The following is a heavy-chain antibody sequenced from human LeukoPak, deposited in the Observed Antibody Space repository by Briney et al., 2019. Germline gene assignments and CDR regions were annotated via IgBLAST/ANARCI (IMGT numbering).Heavy chain of an antibody. Sequence: SETLSLTCTVSGGSISSSSYYWGGIRQPPGKGLEWIGSIYYSGSTYYNPSLKSRVTISVDTSKNQFSLKLSSVTAADTAVYYCARQGGMWFGDEEGMDVWGQGTTVTVSS. CDR3: ARQGGMWFGDEEGMDV. J-gene: IGHJ6*02. CDR2: IYYSGST. V-gene: IGHV4-39*07. CDR1: GGSISSSSYY. D-gene: IGHD3-10*01.